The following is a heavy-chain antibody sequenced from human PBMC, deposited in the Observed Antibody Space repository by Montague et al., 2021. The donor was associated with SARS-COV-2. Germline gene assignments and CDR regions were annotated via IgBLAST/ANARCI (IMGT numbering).Heavy chain of an antibody. D-gene: IGHD6-6*01. Sequence: SLRLSCAASGFTVSSNYMSWFRQAPGKGLEWFSVIYSGGSTYYADSVKGRFTISRDNSKNTLYLQMNSLRAEDTAVYYCARDAEGIAARRSDAFDIWGQGTMVTVSS. J-gene: IGHJ3*02. CDR3: ARDAEGIAARRSDAFDI. CDR1: GFTVSSNY. V-gene: IGHV3-53*01. CDR2: IYSGGST.